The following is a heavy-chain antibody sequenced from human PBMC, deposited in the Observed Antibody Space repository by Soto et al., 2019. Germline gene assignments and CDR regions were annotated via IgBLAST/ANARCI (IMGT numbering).Heavy chain of an antibody. D-gene: IGHD3-10*01. CDR1: GFTFSSYA. V-gene: IGHV3-64*01. Sequence: EVQLVESGGGLVQPGGSLRLSCAASGFTFSSYAMHWVRQAPGKGLEYVSAISSNGGSTYYANSVKGRFTISRDNSKNTLYLQMGSLRAEDMAVYYCARARMVRGAFYYFDYWGQGTLVTVSS. J-gene: IGHJ4*02. CDR3: ARARMVRGAFYYFDY. CDR2: ISSNGGST.